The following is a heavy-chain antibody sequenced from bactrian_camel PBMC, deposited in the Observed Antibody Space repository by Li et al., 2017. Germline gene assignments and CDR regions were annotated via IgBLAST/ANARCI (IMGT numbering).Heavy chain of an antibody. CDR1: GFTYRMLC. CDR2: IVFHGYIT. V-gene: IGHV3S26*01. D-gene: IGHD1*01. CDR3: VGDRVGFLGFGY. Sequence: HVQLVESGGGSVLAGGSLRLSCELSGFTYRMLCMAWFRQGPGAGRELVASIVFHGYITTYADSVKGRFTIFRENAKNTMYLQMNSLKPEDTAVYYCVGDRVGFLGFGYWGQGTQVTVS. J-gene: IGHJ6*01.